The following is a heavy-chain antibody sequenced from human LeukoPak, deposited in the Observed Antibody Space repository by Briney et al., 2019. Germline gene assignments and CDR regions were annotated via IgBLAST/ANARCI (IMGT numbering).Heavy chain of an antibody. J-gene: IGHJ6*03. Sequence: GGSLRLSCAASGFTFSSYAMHWVRQAPGKGLEWVAVISYDGSNKYYADSVKGRFTISRDNYKNTLYLQMNSLRAEDTAVYYCASLRGVVATTYYYYYYYMDVWGKGTTVTVSS. CDR3: ASLRGVVATTYYYYYYYMDV. CDR2: ISYDGSNK. V-gene: IGHV3-30*04. CDR1: GFTFSSYA. D-gene: IGHD5-12*01.